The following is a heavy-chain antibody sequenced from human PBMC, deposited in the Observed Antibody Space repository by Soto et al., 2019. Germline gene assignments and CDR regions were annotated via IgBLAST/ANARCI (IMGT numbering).Heavy chain of an antibody. D-gene: IGHD3-10*01. CDR2: IYHSGST. Sequence: SETLSLTCAVSGYSISSGYYWGWIRQPPGKGLEWIGSIYHSGSTYYNPSLKSRVTISVDTSKNQFSLKLSSVAAADTAVYYCARSYGSGSYFDYYYGMDVWGQGTTVTVSS. CDR1: GYSISSGYY. V-gene: IGHV4-38-2*01. CDR3: ARSYGSGSYFDYYYGMDV. J-gene: IGHJ6*02.